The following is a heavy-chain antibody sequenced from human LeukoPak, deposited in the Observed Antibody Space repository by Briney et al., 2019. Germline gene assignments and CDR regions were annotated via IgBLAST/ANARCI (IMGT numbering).Heavy chain of an antibody. D-gene: IGHD4-17*01. CDR3: ARGVTTVTNRYYYYYMDV. Sequence: SETLSLTCTVSGGSISSYYWSWIRQPAGRGLEWIGRIYTSGSTNYNPSLKSRVTISVDTSKNQFSLKLSSVTAADTAVYYCARGVTTVTNRYYYYYMDVWGKGTTVTVSS. V-gene: IGHV4-4*07. CDR2: IYTSGST. J-gene: IGHJ6*03. CDR1: GGSISSYY.